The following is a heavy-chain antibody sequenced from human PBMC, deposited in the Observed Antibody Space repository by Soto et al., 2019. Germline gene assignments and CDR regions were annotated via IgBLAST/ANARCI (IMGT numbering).Heavy chain of an antibody. D-gene: IGHD6-13*01. CDR3: ARRGYGSRWPNVYMDV. CDR2: ISNNGAHT. Sequence: AQLVESGGGLVQPGGSLRLSCAASGFTFSNYEMHWVRQAPGKGLEYVSGISNNGAHTDYAKSVKGRFTISRDNSEKTLYLQMGSLRAEDMALYYCARRGYGSRWPNVYMDVWGKGTTVTVSS. CDR1: GFTFSNYE. V-gene: IGHV3-64*01. J-gene: IGHJ6*03.